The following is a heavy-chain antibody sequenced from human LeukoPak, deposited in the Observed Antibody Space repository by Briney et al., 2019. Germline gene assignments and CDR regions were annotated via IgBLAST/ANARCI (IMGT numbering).Heavy chain of an antibody. Sequence: GESLKISCKGSGYSFTSYWIGWVRQMPGKGLEWMGIIYPGDSDTRYSPSFQGQVTISADKSISTAYLQWSSLKASDTAMYYCARFGYCSSTRCYPTMDVWGKGTTVTVSS. D-gene: IGHD2-2*03. J-gene: IGHJ6*04. CDR1: GYSFTSYW. V-gene: IGHV5-51*01. CDR2: IYPGDSDT. CDR3: ARFGYCSSTRCYPTMDV.